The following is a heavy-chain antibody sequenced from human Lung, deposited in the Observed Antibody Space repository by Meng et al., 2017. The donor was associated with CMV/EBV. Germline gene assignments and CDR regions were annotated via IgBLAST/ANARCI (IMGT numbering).Heavy chain of an antibody. D-gene: IGHD3-3*01. V-gene: IGHV1-18*01. Sequence: ASXXVSXKASGYTFSSYDISWVLQAPGQGLEWMGWISLYNGNTNSAQKFQGRVTMTTDTSTDTAYMELTSLRSDDTAVYYCARFDPLGSVYSREAAFDIWXQGTMVTVSS. J-gene: IGHJ3*02. CDR3: ARFDPLGSVYSREAAFDI. CDR1: GYTFSSYD. CDR2: ISLYNGNT.